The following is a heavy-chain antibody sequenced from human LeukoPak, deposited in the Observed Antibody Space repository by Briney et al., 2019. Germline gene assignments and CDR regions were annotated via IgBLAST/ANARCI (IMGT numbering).Heavy chain of an antibody. CDR1: GFTVSSNY. Sequence: GGSLRLSCAASGFTVSSNYMSWVRQAPGKGLEWASVIYSGGNRHYADSVKGRFTISRDNSKNTVYLQMNSLRAEDTALYYCARDLGATGTTYWGQGTLVTVSS. V-gene: IGHV3-53*01. J-gene: IGHJ4*02. CDR3: ARDLGATGTTY. CDR2: IYSGGNR. D-gene: IGHD6-13*01.